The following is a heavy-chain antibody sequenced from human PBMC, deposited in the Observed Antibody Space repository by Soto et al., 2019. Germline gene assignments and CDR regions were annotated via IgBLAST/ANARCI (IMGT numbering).Heavy chain of an antibody. V-gene: IGHV3-13*04. CDR3: ARAPRGSGSYYGNYYYYGMDV. J-gene: IGHJ6*02. Sequence: GGSLRLSCAASGFTFSSYDMHWVRQATGKGLEWVSAIGTAGDTYYPGSVKGRFTISRENAKNSLYLQMNSLRAGDTAVYYCARAPRGSGSYYGNYYYYGMDVWGQGTTVTVSS. D-gene: IGHD3-10*01. CDR1: GFTFSSYD. CDR2: IGTAGDT.